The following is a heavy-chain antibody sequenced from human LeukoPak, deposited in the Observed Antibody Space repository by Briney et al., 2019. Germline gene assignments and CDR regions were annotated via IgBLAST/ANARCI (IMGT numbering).Heavy chain of an antibody. CDR3: ARGAIVVVIRSLDAFDI. D-gene: IGHD3-22*01. CDR2: INHSGST. V-gene: IGHV4-34*01. Sequence: SETLSLTCAVYGGSFSGYYWSWIRQPPGKGLEWIGEINHSGSTNYNPSLKSRVTISVDTSKNQFSLKLSSVTAADTAVYYCARGAIVVVIRSLDAFDIWGQGTMVTVSS. J-gene: IGHJ3*02. CDR1: GGSFSGYY.